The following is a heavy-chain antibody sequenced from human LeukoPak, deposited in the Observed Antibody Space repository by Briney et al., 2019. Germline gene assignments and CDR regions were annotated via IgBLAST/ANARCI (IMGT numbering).Heavy chain of an antibody. CDR2: ITNSGNSK. D-gene: IGHD3-22*01. J-gene: IGHJ4*02. CDR1: EFTFSSYS. V-gene: IGHV3-48*01. CDR3: ARTRSSGYLIFDY. Sequence: GGSLRLSCAASEFTFSSYSMNWVRQAPGKGLEWVSYITNSGNSKSYADSVKGRFTISRDNTKNSLYLQMNGLRAEDTAVYYCARTRSSGYLIFDYWGQGILVTVSS.